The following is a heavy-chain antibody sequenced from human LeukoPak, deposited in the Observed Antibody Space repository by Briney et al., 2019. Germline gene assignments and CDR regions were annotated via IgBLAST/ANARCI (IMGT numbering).Heavy chain of an antibody. D-gene: IGHD6-13*01. Sequence: GGSLRLSCAASGFTFSSYEMNWVRQAPGKGLEWVSYISGSGSTIYYADSVKGRFTISRDNAKNSLYLQMNSLRAEDTAVYYCAREGQQLATWYYGMDVWGKGTTVTVSS. J-gene: IGHJ6*04. CDR3: AREGQQLATWYYGMDV. CDR1: GFTFSSYE. V-gene: IGHV3-48*03. CDR2: ISGSGSTI.